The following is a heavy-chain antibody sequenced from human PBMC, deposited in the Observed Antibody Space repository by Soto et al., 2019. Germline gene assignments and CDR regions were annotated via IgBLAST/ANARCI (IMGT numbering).Heavy chain of an antibody. CDR1: VDSLSRGDYY. V-gene: IGHV4-30-4*01. D-gene: IGHD5-12*01. CDR3: ARQYGGYEYYFDY. J-gene: IGHJ4*02. Sequence: QVQLQESGPGLVKPSQTLSLPCTVSVDSLSRGDYYWSWLRQPPGKGLEWIGYIYYSEITNYNPSLKSQVTLSADRSKNQFSLKLRSVTAADTAVYYCARQYGGYEYYFDYWGQGTLVTVSS. CDR2: IYYSEIT.